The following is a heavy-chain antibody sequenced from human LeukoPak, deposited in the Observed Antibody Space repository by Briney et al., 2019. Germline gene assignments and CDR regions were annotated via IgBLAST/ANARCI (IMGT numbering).Heavy chain of an antibody. CDR2: IYYSGST. CDR1: GGSISSSSYY. Sequence: PSETLSLTCTVSGGSISSSSYYWGWIRQPPGKGLEWIGSIYYSGSTYYNPSLKSRVTMSVDTSKNQFSLKLSSVTAADTAVYYCARDPYFVDYYYYMDVWGKGTTVTVSS. V-gene: IGHV4-39*07. J-gene: IGHJ6*03. D-gene: IGHD3-9*01. CDR3: ARDPYFVDYYYYMDV.